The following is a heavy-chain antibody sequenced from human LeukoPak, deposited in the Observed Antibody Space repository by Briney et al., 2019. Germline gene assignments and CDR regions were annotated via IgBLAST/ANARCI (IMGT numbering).Heavy chain of an antibody. J-gene: IGHJ4*02. D-gene: IGHD1-26*01. CDR2: ISGSGGST. V-gene: IGHV3-23*01. Sequence: PGGSLRLSCAASGFTFSSYAMSWVRQAPGKGLEWVSAISGSGGSTYYADSVKGRFTISRDNSNNTLYLQMNSLRAEDTAVYYCAKVPLDKYGSYGSLPFRYYFDYWGQGTLVTVSS. CDR1: GFTFSSYA. CDR3: AKVPLDKYGSYGSLPFRYYFDY.